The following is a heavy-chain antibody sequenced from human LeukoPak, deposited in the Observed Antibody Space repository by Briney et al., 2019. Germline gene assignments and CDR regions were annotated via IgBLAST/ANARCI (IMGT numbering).Heavy chain of an antibody. CDR2: IYYSGST. J-gene: IGHJ4*02. CDR3: ARDRRGYSYGFDY. D-gene: IGHD5-18*01. V-gene: IGHV4-31*03. CDR1: GGSISSGGYY. Sequence: SETLSLTCTVSGGSISSGGYYWSWIRQHPGKGLEWIGYIYYSGSTYYNPSLKSRVTISVDTSKNQFSLKLSSVTAADTALYYCARDRRGYSYGFDYWGQGTLVTVSS.